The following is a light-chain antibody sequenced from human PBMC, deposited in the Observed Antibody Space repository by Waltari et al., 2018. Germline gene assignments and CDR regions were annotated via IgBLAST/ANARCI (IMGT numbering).Light chain of an antibody. CDR2: DVT. V-gene: IGLV2-14*03. CDR3: TSFTSRSLHV. J-gene: IGLJ1*01. CDR1: SSDSGDYNY. Sequence: QFALTQPASVSGSPGQSITISCTGSSSDSGDYNYVSWYQHHPGKAPKVMIYDVTNRPSGVSIRFSGSKSGNTASLTISGLQPEDEADYYCTSFTSRSLHVFGTGTRVTV.